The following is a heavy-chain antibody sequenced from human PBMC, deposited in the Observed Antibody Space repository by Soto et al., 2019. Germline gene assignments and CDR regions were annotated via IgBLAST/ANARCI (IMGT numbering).Heavy chain of an antibody. D-gene: IGHD6-13*01. J-gene: IGHJ5*02. CDR3: ARSYSTSWYIWFDP. V-gene: IGHV1-2*04. CDR2: INPDTGAI. Sequence: QVRLVQSGAEVKKPGASAKVSCKASGYTFTGCYMHWVRQAPGQGLQWMGWINPDTGAINYAQEFQGWVTMTRDTSTNTAYMELSRLRVDDTAIYYCARSYSTSWYIWFDPWGQGTLVTVSS. CDR1: GYTFTGCY.